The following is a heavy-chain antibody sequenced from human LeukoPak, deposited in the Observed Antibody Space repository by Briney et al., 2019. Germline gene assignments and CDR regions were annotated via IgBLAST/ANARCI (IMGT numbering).Heavy chain of an antibody. V-gene: IGHV3-30*02. CDR2: IRYDGSNK. CDR1: GFTFSSYG. Sequence: GGSLRLSCAASGFTFSSYGMHWVRQAPGKGLEWVAFIRYDGSNKYYADSVKGRFTISRDNSKNTLYLQMNSLRVGDTAVYYCAKELVAAQYFQHWGQGTLVTVSS. J-gene: IGHJ1*01. CDR3: AKELVAAQYFQH. D-gene: IGHD2-15*01.